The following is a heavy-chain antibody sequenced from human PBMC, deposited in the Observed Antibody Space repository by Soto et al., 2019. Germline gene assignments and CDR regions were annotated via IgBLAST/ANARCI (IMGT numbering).Heavy chain of an antibody. CDR3: ARWGNNKKLDY. V-gene: IGHV3-33*01. D-gene: IGHD3-16*01. CDR2: IWYDGSTK. J-gene: IGHJ4*02. Sequence: EGSVIPCCAGSGFTFSSNCIHWVLQAPGKGLEWVAVIWYDGSTKYYADSVEGRFTISRDNSKNTLYLQMNSLRVEDTAVCYCARWGNNKKLDYWGQGTMVTVSS. CDR1: GFTFSSNC.